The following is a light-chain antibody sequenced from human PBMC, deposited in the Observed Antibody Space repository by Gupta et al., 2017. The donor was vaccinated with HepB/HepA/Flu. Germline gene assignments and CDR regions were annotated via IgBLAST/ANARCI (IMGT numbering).Light chain of an antibody. Sequence: DVQMTQSPSSLSASVGDRVTITCQASQDISRSLSWYQQKPGKVPNLLIYDASNLKSGVPSRFSGSGSGTDFSFTISSLQPEDVATYYCQLYYYLPLTFGGGTRVEIK. CDR1: QDISRS. CDR2: DAS. CDR3: QLYYYLPLT. J-gene: IGKJ4*01. V-gene: IGKV1-33*01.